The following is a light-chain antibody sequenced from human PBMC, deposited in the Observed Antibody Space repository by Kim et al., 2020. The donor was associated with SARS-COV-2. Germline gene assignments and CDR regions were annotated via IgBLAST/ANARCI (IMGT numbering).Light chain of an antibody. CDR3: QHYGTSPYS. CDR2: GAS. Sequence: LTPGERATPSCTASNFVRNNYLAWYQQKPGQATILLIYGASSRATGFPDMFSSSGSGTDFTLTINRVEPEDFAVYYCQHYGTSPYSFGQGTKLEI. J-gene: IGKJ2*03. CDR1: NFVRNNY. V-gene: IGKV3-20*01.